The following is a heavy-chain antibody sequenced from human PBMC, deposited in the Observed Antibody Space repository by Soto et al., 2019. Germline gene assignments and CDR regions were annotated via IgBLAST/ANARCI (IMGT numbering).Heavy chain of an antibody. V-gene: IGHV3-23*01. CDR3: AKEEYSSGFFPKHIFDY. CDR2: ISGSGGST. D-gene: IGHD6-19*01. Sequence: GGSLRLSCAASGFTFSSYAMSWVRQAPGKGLEWVSAISGSGGSTYYADSVKGRFTISRDNSKNTLYLQMNSLRAEDTAVYYCAKEEYSSGFFPKHIFDYWGQGTLVTVSS. J-gene: IGHJ4*02. CDR1: GFTFSSYA.